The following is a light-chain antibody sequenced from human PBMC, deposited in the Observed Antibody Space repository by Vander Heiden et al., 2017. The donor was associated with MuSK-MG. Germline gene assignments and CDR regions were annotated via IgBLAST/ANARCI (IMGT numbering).Light chain of an antibody. Sequence: DIQMTQYPISLSESVADRVTITCRAGRDIRNCVNWYQHKAGKAPKLLIYAASSLQSGVPSRFIGSGSGTDFTLTITSLQPEDFATYYCQQTYSSPITFGQGTRLEMK. CDR2: AAS. J-gene: IGKJ5*01. CDR3: QQTYSSPIT. CDR1: RDIRNC. V-gene: IGKV1-39*01.